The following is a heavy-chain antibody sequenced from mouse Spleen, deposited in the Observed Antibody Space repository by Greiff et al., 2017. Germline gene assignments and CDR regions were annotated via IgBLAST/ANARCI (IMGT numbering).Heavy chain of an antibody. Sequence: QVQLKESGAELVKPGASVKLSCKASGYTFTSYDINWVRQRPGQGLEWIGVINPGSGGTNYNEKFKGKATLTADKSSSTAYMQLSSLTSDDSAVYFCARGGYWGQGTTLTVSS. CDR2: INPGSGGT. V-gene: IGHV1-54*01. CDR3: ARGGY. J-gene: IGHJ2*01. CDR1: GYTFTSYD.